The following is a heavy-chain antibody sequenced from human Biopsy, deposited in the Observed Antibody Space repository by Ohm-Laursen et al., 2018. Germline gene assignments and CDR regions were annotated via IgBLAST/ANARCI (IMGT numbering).Heavy chain of an antibody. J-gene: IGHJ6*02. CDR2: INHSGRT. D-gene: IGHD3-22*01. Sequence: SETLSLTCAVSGGSFSGYYWSWIRQTPGKGLEWIGEINHSGRTNYNPSLKSRVTISVDTSKNQFSLKVRPVTAADTAVYYCVRGVDYYDPYHYYALDVWGQGTTVTVSS. V-gene: IGHV4-34*01. CDR3: VRGVDYYDPYHYYALDV. CDR1: GGSFSGYY.